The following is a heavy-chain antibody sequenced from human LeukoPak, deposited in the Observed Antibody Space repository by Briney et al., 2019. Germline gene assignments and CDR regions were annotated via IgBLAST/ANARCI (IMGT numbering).Heavy chain of an antibody. J-gene: IGHJ4*02. Sequence: GGSLRLSWAASGFTFGNHAMSWVRQSPGKGLEWVSAVSHSGGSTYYADSVKGRFTISRDNSKDTLYLQMHSLRAEDTALYYCAKGDSSPYYFDFWGKGVLVTVSS. CDR2: VSHSGGST. CDR1: GFTFGNHA. CDR3: AKGDSSPYYFDF. D-gene: IGHD6-13*01. V-gene: IGHV3-23*01.